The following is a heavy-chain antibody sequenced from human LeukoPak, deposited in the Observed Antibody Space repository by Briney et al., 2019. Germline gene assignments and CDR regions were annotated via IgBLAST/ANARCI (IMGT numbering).Heavy chain of an antibody. CDR1: GFTFDDYA. Sequence: GGSLRLSCAASGFTFDDYAMHWVRQAPGKGLEWVSGISWNSGSIGYADSVKGRFTISRDNAKNSLYLQMNSPRAEDTALYYCAKEGGWGQGTLVTVSS. CDR3: AKEGG. J-gene: IGHJ4*02. CDR2: ISWNSGSI. V-gene: IGHV3-9*01.